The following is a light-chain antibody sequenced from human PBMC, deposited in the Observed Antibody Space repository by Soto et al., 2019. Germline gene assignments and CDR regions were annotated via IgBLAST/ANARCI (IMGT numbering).Light chain of an antibody. J-gene: IGKJ1*01. CDR1: QSIRTW. V-gene: IGKV1-5*03. CDR2: KAS. Sequence: DIQMTQSPSTLSASVGDRVTITCRASQSIRTWLAWYQQRAGKAPKLLIYKASNLESGVPSRFSGSGSGTDFTLTISSLQPDDFATYYCQQYNSYSWAFGQGTKVDIK. CDR3: QQYNSYSWA.